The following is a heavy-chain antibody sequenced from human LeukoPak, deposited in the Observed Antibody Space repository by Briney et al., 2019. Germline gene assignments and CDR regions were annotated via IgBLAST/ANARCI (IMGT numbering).Heavy chain of an antibody. V-gene: IGHV4-61*02. CDR2: IYTSGTT. CDR3: ARGVVVVTADYFDY. D-gene: IGHD2-21*02. Sequence: PSETLSLTCTVSGGSISSGGYYWSWIRQPGGKGLEWIGRIYTSGTTNYNPSLKSRVTISVDTSKNQFSLKLSSVTAADTAVYYCARGVVVVTADYFDYWGQGTLVTVSS. CDR1: GGSISSGGYY. J-gene: IGHJ4*02.